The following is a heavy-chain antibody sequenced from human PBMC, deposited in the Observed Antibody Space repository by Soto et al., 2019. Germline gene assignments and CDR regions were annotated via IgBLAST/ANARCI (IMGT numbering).Heavy chain of an antibody. CDR2: ISYDGSNK. CDR1: GFTFSSYV. D-gene: IGHD3-3*01. CDR3: ARQQAAAPPGYDFWSGYPLDY. V-gene: IGHV3-30*03. J-gene: IGHJ4*02. Sequence: PGGSLRLSCAASGFTFSSYVMHWVRQSPGKGLEWVAVISYDGSNKYYADSVKGRFTISRDNSKNTLYLQMNSLRAEDTAVYYCARQQAAAPPGYDFWSGYPLDYWGQGTLVTVSS.